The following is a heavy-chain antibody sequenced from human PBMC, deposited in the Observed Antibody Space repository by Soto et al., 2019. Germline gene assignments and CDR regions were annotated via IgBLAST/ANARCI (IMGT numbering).Heavy chain of an antibody. V-gene: IGHV3-23*01. CDR3: AKTVGATKLEDY. D-gene: IGHD1-26*01. J-gene: IGHJ4*02. CDR2: ISNSDDVG. CDR1: GFSFNNHG. Sequence: EVQLLESGGGLIHRGGSLRLSCSASGFSFNNHGMNWVRQAPGKGLEWVSSISNSDDVGFYADSVRGRFSVSRDISANTLYLEMNYLRVEDTAIYYCAKTVGATKLEDYWGQGTLVTVSS.